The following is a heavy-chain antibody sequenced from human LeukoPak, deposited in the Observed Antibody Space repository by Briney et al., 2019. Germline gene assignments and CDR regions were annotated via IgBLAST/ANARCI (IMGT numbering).Heavy chain of an antibody. CDR3: ASHGSGSTLYYYYMDV. J-gene: IGHJ6*03. V-gene: IGHV3-23*01. Sequence: GGSLRLSCAASGFSFSSYGMSWVRQAPGKGLEWVSAISGSGGSTYYADSVKGRFTISRDNSKNTLYLQMNSLRAEDTAVYYCASHGSGSTLYYYYMDVWGKGTTVTVSS. D-gene: IGHD3-10*01. CDR2: ISGSGGST. CDR1: GFSFSSYG.